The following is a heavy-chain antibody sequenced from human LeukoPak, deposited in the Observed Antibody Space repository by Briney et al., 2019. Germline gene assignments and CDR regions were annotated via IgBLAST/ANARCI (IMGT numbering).Heavy chain of an antibody. CDR2: ISDSGGET. D-gene: IGHD2-15*01. CDR3: AKGSGGAAFDP. CDR1: GFSFSTSA. V-gene: IGHV3-23*01. J-gene: IGHJ5*02. Sequence: GGSLRLSCAASGFSFSTSAMSWVRHAPGKGLERVSVISDSGGETYYADAVKGRLTISRDNSKSTLYLQMNSLRAEDTAVYHCAKGSGGAAFDPWPQGPLVTVSS.